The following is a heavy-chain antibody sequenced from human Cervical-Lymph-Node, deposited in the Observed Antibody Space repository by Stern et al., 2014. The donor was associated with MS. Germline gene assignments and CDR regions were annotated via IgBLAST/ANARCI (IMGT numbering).Heavy chain of an antibody. V-gene: IGHV5-51*01. Sequence: VQLVQSGAELIRPGASLKVSCKGSGYKFSIYWIAWVRQMPGKGLEWMGIIYPGGSETRYSPSFQGQCPMSADKSTSTAYLQWSSLNASDTAMYFCARQTTAWASDVWGQGTLVTVSS. CDR3: ARQTTAWASDV. CDR2: IYPGGSET. J-gene: IGHJ4*02. D-gene: IGHD1-14*01. CDR1: GYKFSIYW.